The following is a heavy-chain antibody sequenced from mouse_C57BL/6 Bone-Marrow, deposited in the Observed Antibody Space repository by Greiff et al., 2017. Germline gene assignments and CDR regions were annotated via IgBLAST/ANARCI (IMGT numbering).Heavy chain of an antibody. J-gene: IGHJ3*01. V-gene: IGHV5-12*01. CDR2: ISNGGGST. CDR3: ARHDSYDGSSAWFAY. CDR1: GFTFSDYY. D-gene: IGHD1-1*01. Sequence: EVNVVESGGGLVQPGGSLKLSCAASGFTFSDYYMYWVRQTPEKRLEWVAYISNGGGSTYYPDTVKGRFTISRDNAKNTLYLQMSRLKSEDTAMYYCARHDSYDGSSAWFAYWGQGTLVTVSA.